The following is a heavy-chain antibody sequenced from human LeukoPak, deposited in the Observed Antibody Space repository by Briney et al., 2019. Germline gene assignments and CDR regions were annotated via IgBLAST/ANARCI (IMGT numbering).Heavy chain of an antibody. J-gene: IGHJ1*01. Sequence: ASVKVSCKASVGTFSSYAISWVRQAPGQGLEWMGRIIPILGIANYAQKFQGRVTITADKSTSTAYMELSSLRSEDTAVYYCARVGDYEDPEYFQHWGQGTLVTVSS. V-gene: IGHV1-69*04. CDR3: ARVGDYEDPEYFQH. D-gene: IGHD4-17*01. CDR2: IIPILGIA. CDR1: VGTFSSYA.